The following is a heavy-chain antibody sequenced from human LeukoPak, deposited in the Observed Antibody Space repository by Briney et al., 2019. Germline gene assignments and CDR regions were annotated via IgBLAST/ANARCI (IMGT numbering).Heavy chain of an antibody. D-gene: IGHD4-17*01. CDR3: ARVRSGVGRTTVTNRRSYFDY. CDR1: GGSFSGYY. CDR2: INHSGST. J-gene: IGHJ4*02. V-gene: IGHV4-34*01. Sequence: SETLSLTCAVYGGSFSGYYWSWIRQPPGKGLEWIGEINHSGSTNYNPSLKSRVTISVATSKNQFSLKLSSVTAADTAVYYCARVRSGVGRTTVTNRRSYFDYWGQGTLVTVSS.